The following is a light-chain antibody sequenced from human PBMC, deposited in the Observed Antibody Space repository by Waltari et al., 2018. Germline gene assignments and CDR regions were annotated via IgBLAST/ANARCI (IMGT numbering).Light chain of an antibody. CDR2: KDS. CDR3: HSVDDNSNPV. V-gene: IGLV6-57*03. J-gene: IGLJ6*01. CDR1: SGSIDSGY. Sequence: VFTQAHSVSGSPGQTVTISCTRSSGSIDSGYVQWFQLRPGSAPTTVIYKDSQRPSGVPDRFSGSVDSSSNSASLAISGLKSEDEADYYCHSVDDNSNPVFGSGTKLTVL.